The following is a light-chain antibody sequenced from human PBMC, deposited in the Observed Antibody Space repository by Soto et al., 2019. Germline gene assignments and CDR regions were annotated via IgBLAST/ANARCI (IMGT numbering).Light chain of an antibody. J-gene: IGKJ2*01. CDR3: LQDYTYPYT. Sequence: AIQMTQSPSSLSASVGDRVTITCRASQGIRNELGWYQQKTGKAPKLLLYGASSLQSGVPSRFSGSGSGTDFTLTISSLQPEDFATYYCLQDYTYPYTFGQGTKLEIK. CDR2: GAS. CDR1: QGIRNE. V-gene: IGKV1-6*01.